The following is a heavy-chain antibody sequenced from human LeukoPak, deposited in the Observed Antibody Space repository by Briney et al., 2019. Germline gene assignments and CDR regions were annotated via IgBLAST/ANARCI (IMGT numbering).Heavy chain of an antibody. CDR1: GGSMSSGSHY. J-gene: IGHJ3*02. V-gene: IGHV4-61*02. CDR2: IYNSGST. CDR3: ARDLCTNGVCYDAFDI. D-gene: IGHD2-8*01. Sequence: SETLSLTCTVSGGSMSSGSHYWSWIRQPAGQGLEWIGRIYNSGSTNYNPSLKSRVTISVDTSKNQFSLKLSSVTAADTAVYYCARDLCTNGVCYDAFDIWGQGTMVNVSS.